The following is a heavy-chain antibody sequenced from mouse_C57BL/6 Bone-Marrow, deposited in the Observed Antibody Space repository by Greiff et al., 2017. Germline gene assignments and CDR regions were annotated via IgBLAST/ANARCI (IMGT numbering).Heavy chain of an antibody. D-gene: IGHD2-10*01. CDR3: ARSPPYYCNGAY. V-gene: IGHV1-50*01. Sequence: QVQLQQSGAELVKPGASVKLSCKASGYTFTSYWMQWVKQRPGQGLEWIGEIDPSDSYTNYNQKFKGKATLTVDTSSSTAYMQLSSLTSGDSAVYYCARSPPYYCNGAYWGQGTLVTVSA. CDR2: IDPSDSYT. J-gene: IGHJ3*01. CDR1: GYTFTSYW.